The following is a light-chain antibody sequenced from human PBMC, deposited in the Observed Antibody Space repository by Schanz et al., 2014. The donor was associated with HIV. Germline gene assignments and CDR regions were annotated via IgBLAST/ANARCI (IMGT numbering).Light chain of an antibody. Sequence: QSALTQPPSASGSPGQSVTISCTGTSSDGGGYNYVSWYQQYPGKAPTLIIYDVSDRPSGVSNRFSGSKSGNTASLTISGLQAEDEADYFCCSLAASLTRVFGTGTKLTVL. CDR1: SSDGGGYNY. CDR2: DVS. J-gene: IGLJ1*01. V-gene: IGLV2-8*01. CDR3: CSLAASLTRV.